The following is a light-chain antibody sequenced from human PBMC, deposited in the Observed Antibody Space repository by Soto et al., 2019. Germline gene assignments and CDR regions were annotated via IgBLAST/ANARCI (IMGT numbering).Light chain of an antibody. CDR3: QQYNTYPRT. CDR2: DAS. V-gene: IGKV1-5*01. Sequence: DIQMTQSPSTLSASVGDRVTITCRAGQSISNWLAWYQQKPGKAPKLLIYDASSLEVRVPSRFSGSGSGTEFTLTISSLQSDDFATYYCQQYNTYPRTFGQGTKVEIK. J-gene: IGKJ1*01. CDR1: QSISNW.